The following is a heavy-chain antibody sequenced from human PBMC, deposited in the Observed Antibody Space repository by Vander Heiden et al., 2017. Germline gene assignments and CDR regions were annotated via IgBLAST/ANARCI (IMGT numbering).Heavy chain of an antibody. Sequence: EVQLVESGGGLVQHGGSLSPACEASGFTYSVHWLSWLRQAPGKGLEWVANIRQDVSVKYYVDSVKRRFTISRDNAKNSLYLQMNSLRAEDTAVYYCAGGWVPAVAYYYYYGMDVWGQGTTVTVSS. D-gene: IGHD2-2*01. CDR3: AGGWVPAVAYYYYYGMDV. J-gene: IGHJ6*02. V-gene: IGHV3-7*04. CDR1: GFTYSVHW. CDR2: IRQDVSVK.